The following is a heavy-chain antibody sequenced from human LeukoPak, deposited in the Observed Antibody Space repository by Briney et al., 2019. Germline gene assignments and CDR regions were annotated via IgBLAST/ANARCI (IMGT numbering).Heavy chain of an antibody. Sequence: PGGSLRPSRAASGFTFSNHPMTWVRQAPGQGLEWVSTVSSSGGSTYYADSVKGRYTISRDNSKDTLFLQMNSLRSEDTAVYYCATNAMELHYWGQGTLVTVSS. CDR1: GFTFSNHP. J-gene: IGHJ4*02. D-gene: IGHD1-7*01. V-gene: IGHV3-23*01. CDR3: ATNAMELHY. CDR2: VSSSGGST.